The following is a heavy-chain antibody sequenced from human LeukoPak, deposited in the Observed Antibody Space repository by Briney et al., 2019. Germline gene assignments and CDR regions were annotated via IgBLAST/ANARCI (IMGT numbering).Heavy chain of an antibody. J-gene: IGHJ1*01. CDR3: TSWGDTTAEYFQR. V-gene: IGHV3-7*01. CDR1: GFTFNRCW. CDR2: INPDGRDT. Sequence: GGSLRLSCVVSGFTFNRCWMNWVRQAPGKGLEWVAHINPDGRDTYYVDSVKGRFTISRDNAQNSMYLQMNGLRVEDTAVYYCTSWGDTTAEYFQRWGQGTLVTVSS. D-gene: IGHD2-21*02.